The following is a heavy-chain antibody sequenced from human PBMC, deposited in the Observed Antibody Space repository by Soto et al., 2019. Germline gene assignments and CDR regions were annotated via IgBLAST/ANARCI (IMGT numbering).Heavy chain of an antibody. V-gene: IGHV3-7*03. CDR3: ARATYSNAGYRFEL. CDR2: IKHDGSVQ. J-gene: IGHJ4*02. CDR1: GFTFSGYW. D-gene: IGHD4-4*01. Sequence: PLVESGGGVVQPGGSLRLSCEASGFTFSGYWMSWVRQAPGQGLGWVADIKHDGSVQYYVDSVKGRFTISIDNAKKLLYLQMNGLRAEDTALYYCARATYSNAGYRFELWGQGTLVTVSS.